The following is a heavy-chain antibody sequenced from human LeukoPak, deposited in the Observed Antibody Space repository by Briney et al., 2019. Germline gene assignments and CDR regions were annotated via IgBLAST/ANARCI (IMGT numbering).Heavy chain of an antibody. CDR1: GFTFDDYG. CDR3: ARASRHYYDSSGYYVVAYFDY. D-gene: IGHD3-22*01. J-gene: IGHJ4*02. Sequence: AGGSLRLSCAASGFTFDDYGMSWVRQAPGKGLEWVSGINWNGGSTGYADSVKGRFTISRDNAKNSLYLQMNSLRAEDTALYYCARASRHYYDSSGYYVVAYFDYWGQGTLVTVSS. V-gene: IGHV3-20*04. CDR2: INWNGGST.